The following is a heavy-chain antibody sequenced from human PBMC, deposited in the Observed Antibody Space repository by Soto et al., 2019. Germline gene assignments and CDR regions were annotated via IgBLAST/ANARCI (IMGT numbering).Heavy chain of an antibody. V-gene: IGHV4-30-4*01. Sequence: PSETLSLTCTVSGGSISVEHYHWTWIRQPPGKGLEWIGYIHYSGSVYYNPSLQSRLSMSLDTSKNLFSLKLASVTAADTAVYFCVREDDGGDRDYYGLDVWGQGTTVTVSS. CDR1: GGSISVEHYH. D-gene: IGHD2-21*02. J-gene: IGHJ6*02. CDR3: VREDDGGDRDYYGLDV. CDR2: IHYSGSV.